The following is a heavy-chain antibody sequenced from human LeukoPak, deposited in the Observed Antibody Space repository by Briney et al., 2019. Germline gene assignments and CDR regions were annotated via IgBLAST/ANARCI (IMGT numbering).Heavy chain of an antibody. Sequence: LETLSLTCTVSGGSIGSFYWTWIRQTPRKGLEWIGSVYYTGSTNYNPSLKSRVTISIDTSRSQFSLKLTSVTVADTAVYYCARDSRYSYGSGGMDVWGQGTTVTVSS. CDR2: VYYTGST. CDR3: ARDSRYSYGSGGMDV. D-gene: IGHD3-10*01. CDR1: GGSIGSFY. J-gene: IGHJ6*02. V-gene: IGHV4-59*01.